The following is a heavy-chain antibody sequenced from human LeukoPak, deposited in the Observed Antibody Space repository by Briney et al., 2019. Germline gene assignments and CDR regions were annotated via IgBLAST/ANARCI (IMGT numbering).Heavy chain of an antibody. D-gene: IGHD6-19*01. CDR3: ARDLKGTSGWYFGY. J-gene: IGHJ4*02. CDR2: ISDSSSTI. V-gene: IGHV3-48*02. CDR1: GFTFSSYS. Sequence: GGSLRLSCAASGFTFSSYSMNWVRQAPGKGLEWVSYISDSSSTIYYADSVKGRFSISRDNAKNSLYLQMNSLRDEDTAVYYCARDLKGTSGWYFGYWGQGTPVTVSS.